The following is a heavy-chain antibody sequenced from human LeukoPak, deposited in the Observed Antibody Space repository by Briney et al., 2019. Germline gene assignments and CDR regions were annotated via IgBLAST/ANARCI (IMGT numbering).Heavy chain of an antibody. Sequence: ASVKVSCKASGYTFTSYGISWVRQAPGQGLEWMGWISAYNGNTNYAQKLKGRVTVTTDTSTSTAYMELRSLRSDDTAVYYCARMGVIVVVTANDFDYWGQGTLVTVSS. CDR1: GYTFTSYG. J-gene: IGHJ4*02. CDR3: ARMGVIVVVTANDFDY. CDR2: ISAYNGNT. V-gene: IGHV1-18*01. D-gene: IGHD2-21*02.